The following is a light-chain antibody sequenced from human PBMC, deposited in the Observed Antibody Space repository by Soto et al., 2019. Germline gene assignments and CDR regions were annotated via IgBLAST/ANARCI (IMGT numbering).Light chain of an antibody. V-gene: IGKV3-20*01. J-gene: IGKJ1*01. Sequence: EIALTQPPDTLSFSPGERTTLSCRASRSVRSSYLAWYQQKPGQAHRLLIYGASSSSTGIPDRFSGSGSGTDFTLTISRREPEDFAGYHCQQFGSSPRTFGQGTKVEI. CDR2: GAS. CDR1: RSVRSSY. CDR3: QQFGSSPRT.